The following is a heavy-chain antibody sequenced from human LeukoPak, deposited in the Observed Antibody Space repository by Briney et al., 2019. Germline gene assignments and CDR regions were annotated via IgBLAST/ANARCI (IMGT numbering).Heavy chain of an antibody. CDR1: GYNFTTSW. Sequence: GESLKISCKTSGYNFTTSWIGWVRQMSGKNLEWMGIIYPGDSDARYSPSFQGQVTFSADKSITTAYLQWNSLKASDTAMYYCARSHGSGSLDVWGQGTLVTVSS. CDR2: IYPGDSDA. D-gene: IGHD3-22*01. J-gene: IGHJ4*02. V-gene: IGHV5-51*01. CDR3: ARSHGSGSLDV.